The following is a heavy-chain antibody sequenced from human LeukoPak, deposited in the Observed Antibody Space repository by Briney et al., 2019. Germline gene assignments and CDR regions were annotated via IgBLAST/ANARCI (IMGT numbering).Heavy chain of an antibody. CDR2: INHSGST. CDR1: GGSFSGYY. J-gene: IGHJ4*02. Sequence: KPSETLSLTCAVYGGSFSGYYWSWIRQPPGKGLEWIGEINHSGSTNYNPSLKSRVTISVDTSKNQFSLKLSSATAADTAVYYCARGLDKTYYYDSSGYYYGYWGQGTLVTVSS. D-gene: IGHD3-22*01. V-gene: IGHV4-34*01. CDR3: ARGLDKTYYYDSSGYYYGY.